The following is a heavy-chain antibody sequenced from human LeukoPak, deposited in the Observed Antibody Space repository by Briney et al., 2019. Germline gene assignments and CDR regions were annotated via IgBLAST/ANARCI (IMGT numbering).Heavy chain of an antibody. J-gene: IGHJ6*02. CDR2: ISAYNGNT. Sequence: ASVKVSCKASGYTFTSYDINWVRQAPGQGLEWMGWISAYNGNTNYAQKLQGRVTMTTDTSTSTAYMELRSLRSDDTAVYYCARVEYYYDSSGYYYYYGMDVWGQGTTVTVSS. CDR1: GYTFTSYD. CDR3: ARVEYYYDSSGYYYYYGMDV. D-gene: IGHD3-22*01. V-gene: IGHV1-18*01.